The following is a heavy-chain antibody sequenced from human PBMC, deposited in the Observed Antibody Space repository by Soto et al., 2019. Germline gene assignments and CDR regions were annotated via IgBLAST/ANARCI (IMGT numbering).Heavy chain of an antibody. V-gene: IGHV4-4*07. D-gene: IGHD6-13*01. Sequence: PSETLSLTCSVSCGSTSGHYWSWIRLPAGRRLQWVGRIYSSGTTNYNPSLKSRVRMSVDTDRNSFSLRLDSVTAADTAVYYCARNFDIAATGTAFDSWGRGVLVTVSS. J-gene: IGHJ4*02. CDR1: CGSTSGHY. CDR3: ARNFDIAATGTAFDS. CDR2: IYSSGTT.